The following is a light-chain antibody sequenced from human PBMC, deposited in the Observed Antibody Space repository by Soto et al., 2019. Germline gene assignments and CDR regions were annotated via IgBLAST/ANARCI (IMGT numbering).Light chain of an antibody. J-gene: IGKJ4*01. Sequence: ERQMTQFPASLSVFDGDRVTITCRASQNISTNLDWYQQKPGRAPKLLIYGASSWATGFPARFSGSGSGTDFTLTISSLQSEDFAVYYCQQFNNWPLTFGGGTKVDIK. CDR2: GAS. V-gene: IGKV3-15*01. CDR1: QNISTN. CDR3: QQFNNWPLT.